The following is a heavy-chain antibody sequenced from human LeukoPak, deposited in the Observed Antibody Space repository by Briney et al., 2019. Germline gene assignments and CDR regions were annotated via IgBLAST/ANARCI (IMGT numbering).Heavy chain of an antibody. J-gene: IGHJ3*02. Sequence: ASVKVSCKASGYTFTSYDISWVRQATGQGLEWMGWMNPNSGNAGYAQRFQGRVTMTRNNSISTAYMELTSLRSEDTAVYYCARGRPITSDAFDIWGQGTMVTVSS. CDR3: ARGRPITSDAFDI. CDR2: MNPNSGNA. V-gene: IGHV1-8*01. D-gene: IGHD5-12*01. CDR1: GYTFTSYD.